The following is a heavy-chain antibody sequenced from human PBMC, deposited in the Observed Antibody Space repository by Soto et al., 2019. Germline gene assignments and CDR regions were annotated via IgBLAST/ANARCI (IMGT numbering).Heavy chain of an antibody. CDR2: IYSSGST. D-gene: IGHD5-18*01. CDR3: ARDHPHSYGVYYFAY. J-gene: IGHJ4*02. Sequence: SETLSLACTVSGGSISNYYWNWIRQSPGKGLEWIGYIYSSGSTHYNPSLQNRVTISIDTSKNQVSLKVNSVTAADTAVYYCARDHPHSYGVYYFAYWGQGTPVTVSS. V-gene: IGHV4-59*01. CDR1: GGSISNYY.